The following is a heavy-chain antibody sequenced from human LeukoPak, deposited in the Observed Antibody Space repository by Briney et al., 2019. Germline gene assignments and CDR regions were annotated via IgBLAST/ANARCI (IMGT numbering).Heavy chain of an antibody. CDR3: AREGSPLRYFDWLSPFDY. CDR2: IYYSGST. D-gene: IGHD3-9*01. V-gene: IGHV4-59*01. Sequence: PSETLSLTCTVSGGSISSYYWSWIRQPPGKGLEWIGYIYYSGSTNYNPSLKSRVTISVDTSKNQFSLKLSSVTAADTAVYYCAREGSPLRYFDWLSPFDYWSQGTLVTVSS. CDR1: GGSISSYY. J-gene: IGHJ4*02.